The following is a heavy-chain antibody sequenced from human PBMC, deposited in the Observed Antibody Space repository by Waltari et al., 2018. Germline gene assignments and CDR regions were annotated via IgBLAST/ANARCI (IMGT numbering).Heavy chain of an antibody. V-gene: IGHV3-23*01. J-gene: IGHJ6*02. D-gene: IGHD1-26*01. CDR3: AKRPELTLGPGSYFLHYGMDV. Sequence: EVQLLESGGGLVQPGGSLRLSCAASGFTFSSYAMSWVRQAPGKGLEWVSAIRGSGGSTYYADSVKGRFTISRDNSKNTLYLQMNSLRAEDTAVYYCAKRPELTLGPGSYFLHYGMDVWGQGTTVTVSS. CDR2: IRGSGGST. CDR1: GFTFSSYA.